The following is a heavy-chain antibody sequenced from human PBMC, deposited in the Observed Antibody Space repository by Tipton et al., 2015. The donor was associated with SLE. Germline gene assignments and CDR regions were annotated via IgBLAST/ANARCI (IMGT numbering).Heavy chain of an antibody. CDR3: ARDGLEMNY. D-gene: IGHD1-1*01. Sequence: NRKKYADFVKGRFTISRDNSRNTLHLQMNSLRAEDTAVYYCARDGLEMNYWGQGTLVTVSS. V-gene: IGHV3-NL1*01. J-gene: IGHJ4*02. CDR2: NRK.